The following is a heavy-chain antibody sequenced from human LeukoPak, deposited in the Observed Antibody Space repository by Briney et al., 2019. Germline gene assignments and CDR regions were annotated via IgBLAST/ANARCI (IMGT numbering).Heavy chain of an antibody. CDR3: ARYSGSFLDYG. V-gene: IGHV3-33*01. J-gene: IGHJ6*01. CDR1: GFTFTNHA. Sequence: GGSLRLSCAASGFTFTNHAIHWVRQAPGTGLEWVAVVWYDGRDKFYSDYVEGRFTISRDNSKNTVNLQMNSLRAEDTAIYYCARYSGSFLDYG. CDR2: VWYDGRDK. D-gene: IGHD3-10*01.